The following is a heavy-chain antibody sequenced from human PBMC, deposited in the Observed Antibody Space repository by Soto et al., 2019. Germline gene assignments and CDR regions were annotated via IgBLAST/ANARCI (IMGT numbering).Heavy chain of an antibody. D-gene: IGHD3-3*01. CDR3: ARGPDRALLRFLEWLSH. Sequence: GGSLRLSCAASGFTFSSYSMNWVRQAPGKGLEWVSYISSSSSTIYYADSVKGRFTISRDNAKNSLYLQMNSLRAEDTAVYYCARGPDRALLRFLEWLSHWGQGTLVTVSS. CDR2: ISSSSSTI. J-gene: IGHJ4*02. CDR1: GFTFSSYS. V-gene: IGHV3-48*01.